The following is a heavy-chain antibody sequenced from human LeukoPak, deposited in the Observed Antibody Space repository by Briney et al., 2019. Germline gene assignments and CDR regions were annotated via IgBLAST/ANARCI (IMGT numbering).Heavy chain of an antibody. CDR1: GFTFSSYA. J-gene: IGHJ4*02. Sequence: GGSLRLCCAASGFTFSSYAMRWVRQAPGKGLEWVSGISGSGGSTFYADSVKGRFTISRDKSKNTLYLQMNSLRAEDTAMYYCAKINDSSLYYALDYWGQGTLVTVSS. CDR3: AKINDSSLYYALDY. D-gene: IGHD3-22*01. V-gene: IGHV3-23*01. CDR2: ISGSGGST.